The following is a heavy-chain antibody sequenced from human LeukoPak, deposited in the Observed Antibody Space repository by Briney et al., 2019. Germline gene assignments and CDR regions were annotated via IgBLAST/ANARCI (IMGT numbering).Heavy chain of an antibody. CDR3: AREQSYYGSGSHITSRYYYYYMDV. Sequence: GSLRLSCAASGFTFRSYGMSWVRQPPGKGLEWIGEINHSGSTNYNPSLKSRVTISVDTSKNQFSLKLSSVTAADTAVYYCAREQSYYGSGSHITSRYYYYYMDVWGKGTTVTVSS. V-gene: IGHV4-34*01. CDR1: GFTFRSYG. CDR2: INHSGST. D-gene: IGHD3-10*01. J-gene: IGHJ6*03.